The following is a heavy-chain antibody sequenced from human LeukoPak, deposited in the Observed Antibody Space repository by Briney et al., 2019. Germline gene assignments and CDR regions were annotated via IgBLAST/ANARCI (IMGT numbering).Heavy chain of an antibody. CDR1: GFTFSTYT. Sequence: PGGSLRLSCAASGFTFSTYTMNWVRQAPGKGLEWVSSINNRGNHIYYADSVKGRFTISRDNAKNSLYLQMNSLRAEDTAVYYCAREDGVVGASSAFDYWGQGILVTVSS. V-gene: IGHV3-21*01. CDR2: INNRGNHI. CDR3: AREDGVVGASSAFDY. J-gene: IGHJ4*02. D-gene: IGHD1-26*01.